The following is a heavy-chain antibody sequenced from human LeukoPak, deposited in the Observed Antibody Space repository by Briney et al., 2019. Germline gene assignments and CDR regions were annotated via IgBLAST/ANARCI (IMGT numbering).Heavy chain of an antibody. V-gene: IGHV1-18*04. Sequence: ASVKVSCKASGYTFTSYGISWVRQAPGQGLEWMGWISAYNGNTNYAQKLQGRVTITADKSTSTAYMELSSLRSEDTAVYYCAASGPLRPYYYYYGMDVWGKGTTVTVSS. CDR3: AASGPLRPYYYYYGMDV. J-gene: IGHJ6*04. CDR1: GYTFTSYG. D-gene: IGHD3-10*01. CDR2: ISAYNGNT.